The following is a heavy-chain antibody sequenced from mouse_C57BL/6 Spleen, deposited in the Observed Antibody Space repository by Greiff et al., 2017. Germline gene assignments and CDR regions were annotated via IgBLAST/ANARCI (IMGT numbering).Heavy chain of an antibody. CDR2: ISSGGDYI. J-gene: IGHJ4*01. D-gene: IGHD2-5*01. CDR1: GFTFSSYA. Sequence: EVKLMESGEGLVKPGGSLKLSCAASGFTFSSYAMSWVRQTPEKRLEWVAYISSGGDYIYYADPVKGRFTISRDNARNTLYLQMSSLKSEDTAMYYCTIYSNYAGYAMDYWGQGTSVTVSS. CDR3: TIYSNYAGYAMDY. V-gene: IGHV5-9-1*02.